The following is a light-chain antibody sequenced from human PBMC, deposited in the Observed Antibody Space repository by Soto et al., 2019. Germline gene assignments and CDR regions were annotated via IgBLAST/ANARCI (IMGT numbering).Light chain of an antibody. CDR1: QDVSTN. J-gene: IGKJ2*03. CDR2: GAS. CDR3: QHYNNWPPYS. V-gene: IGKV3-15*01. Sequence: ETVMTQSPDTLSVSPGESATLSCRASQDVSTNLAWFQQKPGQTPRLVLYGASKRATCIPARFSGSVSGRHFTLTISSLQSEDFGVYYCQHYNNWPPYSFGQGTKVEIK.